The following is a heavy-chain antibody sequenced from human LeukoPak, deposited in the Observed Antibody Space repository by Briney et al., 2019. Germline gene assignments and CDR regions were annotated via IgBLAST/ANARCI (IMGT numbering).Heavy chain of an antibody. CDR2: IKEDGSEK. CDR3: ARDRTLSAY. V-gene: IGHV3-7*01. Sequence: GGSLRLSCAVSGFTFSSYWMSWVCQAPGKGLEWVANIKEDGSEKYYVDSVKGRFTISRDNAKNSLYLQMNSLRAEDTAVYYCARDRTLSAYSGQRTPVTVSS. D-gene: IGHD1/OR15-1a*01. J-gene: IGHJ4*02. CDR1: GFTFSSYW.